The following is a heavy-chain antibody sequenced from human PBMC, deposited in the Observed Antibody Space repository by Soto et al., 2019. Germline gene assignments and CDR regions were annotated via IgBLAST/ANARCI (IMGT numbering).Heavy chain of an antibody. CDR2: INASNGNT. CDR1: GGTFSSYA. D-gene: IGHD3-3*01. J-gene: IGHJ3*02. Sequence: GASVKVSCKASGGTFSSYAISWVRQAPGQGLEWMGWINASNGNTKYSQKFQGRVTITRDTSASTAYMELSSLRSEDTAVYYCARGVYYDFWSGEIDAFDIWGQGTMVTVSS. CDR3: ARGVYYDFWSGEIDAFDI. V-gene: IGHV1-3*01.